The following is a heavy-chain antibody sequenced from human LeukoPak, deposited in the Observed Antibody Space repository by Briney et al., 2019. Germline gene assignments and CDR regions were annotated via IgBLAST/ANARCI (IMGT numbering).Heavy chain of an antibody. V-gene: IGHV3-30*04. D-gene: IGHD2-8*02. CDR2: ISYDGSNK. CDR3: VLDAFDI. Sequence: GGSLRLSCTASGFSFRFYAMSWVRQAPGKGLEWVAVISYDGSNKYYADSVKGRFTISRDNSKNTLYLQMNSLRAEDTAVYYCVLDAFDIWGQGTVVTVSS. J-gene: IGHJ3*02. CDR1: GFSFRFYA.